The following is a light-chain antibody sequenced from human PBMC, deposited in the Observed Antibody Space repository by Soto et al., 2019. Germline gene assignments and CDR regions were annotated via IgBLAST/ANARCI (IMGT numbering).Light chain of an antibody. J-gene: IGKJ1*01. CDR2: KAS. Sequence: DIQMTQSPSTLFAYVGDRVTITCRASQSISSWLAWYQQKPGKAPKLLIYKASTLQSGVPSRFSGSGSGTEFTLAISSLQPDDSATYYCQQYNDNWTFGQGTKV. V-gene: IGKV1-5*03. CDR1: QSISSW. CDR3: QQYNDNWT.